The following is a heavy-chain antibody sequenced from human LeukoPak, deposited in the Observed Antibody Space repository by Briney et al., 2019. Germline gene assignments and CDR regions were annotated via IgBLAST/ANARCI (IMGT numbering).Heavy chain of an antibody. J-gene: IGHJ4*02. CDR2: IYSSGST. CDR3: ARADSGSYRAFDY. Sequence: PSETLSLPCTVSGDSISSYYWSWIRLPAWKGLEWIGRIYSSGSTNYNPSLKSRVTMSVDTSENQFSLKLTSVTAADTAVYYCARADSGSYRAFDYWGQGTLVTVSS. D-gene: IGHD1-26*01. CDR1: GDSISSYY. V-gene: IGHV4-4*07.